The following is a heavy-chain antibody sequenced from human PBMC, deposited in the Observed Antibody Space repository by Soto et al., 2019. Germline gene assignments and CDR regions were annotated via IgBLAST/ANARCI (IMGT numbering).Heavy chain of an antibody. CDR1: GFTFSTYA. CDR2: VSASGLNT. D-gene: IGHD6-19*01. Sequence: PGGSLRLSCAASGFTFSTYAMAWVRQAPGKGLEWVSGVSASGLNTDYADPVKGRFYISRDNSKNTVSLHMNSLRAEDTALYYCARVLKSSGWDNDVFDIWGQGTVVTVSS. V-gene: IGHV3-23*01. J-gene: IGHJ3*02. CDR3: ARVLKSSGWDNDVFDI.